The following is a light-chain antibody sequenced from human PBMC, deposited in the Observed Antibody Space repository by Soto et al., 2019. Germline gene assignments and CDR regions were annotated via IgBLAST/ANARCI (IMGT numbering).Light chain of an antibody. CDR2: VAS. Sequence: EVVMTQSPATLSVSPGERATLSCGASQSVSSYLAWYQQKPGQAPRLLIHVASTRAPGIPARFSGSGSGTDFTLTISSLQSEYFVFYYCHQYDHWPQTFGQGTKVDIK. CDR3: HQYDHWPQT. CDR1: QSVSSY. J-gene: IGKJ1*01. V-gene: IGKV3-15*01.